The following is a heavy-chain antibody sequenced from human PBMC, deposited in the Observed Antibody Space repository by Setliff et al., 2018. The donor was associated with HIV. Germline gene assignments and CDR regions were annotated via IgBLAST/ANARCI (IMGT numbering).Heavy chain of an antibody. CDR3: ARGRFHRLHRPYSGSGSLGIQYFDY. CDR2: IYYSGST. Sequence: SETLSLTCTVSGGSVSSGSYYWSWIRQPPGKGLEWIGYIYYSGSTKHNPSLKSRVTISLDTSKSQFSLRLNSVTATDTALYYCARGRFHRLHRPYSGSGSLGIQYFDYWGQGTLVTVSS. CDR1: GGSVSSGSYY. J-gene: IGHJ4*02. D-gene: IGHD3-10*01. V-gene: IGHV4-61*01.